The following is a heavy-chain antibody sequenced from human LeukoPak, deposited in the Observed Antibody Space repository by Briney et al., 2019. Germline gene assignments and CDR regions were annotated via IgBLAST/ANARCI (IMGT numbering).Heavy chain of an antibody. J-gene: IGHJ5*02. CDR1: GGSVSSGSYY. D-gene: IGHD6-19*01. CDR3: AREMTVAGIRWFDP. V-gene: IGHV4-61*01. CDR2: IYYSGST. Sequence: PSETLSLTCTVSGGSVSSGSYYWSWIRQPPGKGLEWIGYIYYSGSTNYNPSLKSRVTISVDTSKNQFSLKLGSVAAADTAVYYCAREMTVAGIRWFDPWGQGTLVTVSS.